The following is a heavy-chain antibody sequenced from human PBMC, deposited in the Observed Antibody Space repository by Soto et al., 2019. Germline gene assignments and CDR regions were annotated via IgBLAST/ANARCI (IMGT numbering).Heavy chain of an antibody. CDR2: IYTSGST. Sequence: PSETLSLTCTVSGGSISSYYWSWIRQPAGKGLEWIGRIYTSGSTNYNPSLKSRVTMSVDTSKNQFSLKLSSVTAADTAVYYCARDGVDTAMVMMGWFDPWGQGTLVTVSS. CDR1: GGSISSYY. V-gene: IGHV4-4*07. CDR3: ARDGVDTAMVMMGWFDP. D-gene: IGHD5-18*01. J-gene: IGHJ5*02.